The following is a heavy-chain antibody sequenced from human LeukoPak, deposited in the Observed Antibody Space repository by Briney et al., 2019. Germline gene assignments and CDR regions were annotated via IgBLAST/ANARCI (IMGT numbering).Heavy chain of an antibody. CDR1: GGSMSSYY. V-gene: IGHV4-59*01. CDR2: INYSKNMDRDST. CDR3: ARGRAGIDR. D-gene: IGHD1-1*01. J-gene: IGHJ5*02. Sequence: SETLSLTCTDSGGSMSSYYWSWIRQPPGKGLEWIGYINYSKNMDRDSTNYSPSLKSRVTMSLDMSKNHCSLNLTSVTAADSAVYYCARGRAGIDRWGRGTLVIVS.